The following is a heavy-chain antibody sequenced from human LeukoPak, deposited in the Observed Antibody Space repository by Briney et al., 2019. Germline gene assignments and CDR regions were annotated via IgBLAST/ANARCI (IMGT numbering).Heavy chain of an antibody. CDR3: AKVSPPYYYGSGSYYIPHFDY. CDR2: ISYDGSNK. D-gene: IGHD3-10*01. CDR1: GFTFSSYG. V-gene: IGHV3-30*18. J-gene: IGHJ4*02. Sequence: GGSLRLSCAASGFTFSSYGMHWVRQAPGKGLEWVAVISYDGSNKYYADSVKGRFTISRDNSKNTLYLQMNSLRAEDTAVYYCAKVSPPYYYGSGSYYIPHFDYWGQGTLVTVSS.